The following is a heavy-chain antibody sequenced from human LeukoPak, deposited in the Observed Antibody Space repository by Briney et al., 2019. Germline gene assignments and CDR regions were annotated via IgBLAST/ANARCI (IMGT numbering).Heavy chain of an antibody. D-gene: IGHD5-24*01. CDR3: AREDGFRDGSPDY. J-gene: IGHJ4*02. V-gene: IGHV3-64*01. Sequence: PGGSLRLSCAASGFTFSSYAMHWVRQAPGKGLEYVSAISSNGGSTYYANSVKGRFTISRDNSKNTMYLQMGSLRAEDMAVYYCAREDGFRDGSPDYWGQGTLVTVSS. CDR2: ISSNGGST. CDR1: GFTFSSYA.